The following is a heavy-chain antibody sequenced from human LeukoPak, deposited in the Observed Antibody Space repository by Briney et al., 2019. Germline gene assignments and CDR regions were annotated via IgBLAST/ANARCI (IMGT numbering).Heavy chain of an antibody. Sequence: GGSLTLSCAASGFTFSSYEMNWVRQAPGKGLEWVSYISSGRSIYYADSVKGRFTISRDNAKNSLYLQMNSLRAEDTAVYYCARLYSSSSGKAFDIWGQGTMVTVSS. V-gene: IGHV3-48*03. CDR1: GFTFSSYE. D-gene: IGHD6-6*01. CDR3: ARLYSSSSGKAFDI. J-gene: IGHJ3*02. CDR2: ISSGRSI.